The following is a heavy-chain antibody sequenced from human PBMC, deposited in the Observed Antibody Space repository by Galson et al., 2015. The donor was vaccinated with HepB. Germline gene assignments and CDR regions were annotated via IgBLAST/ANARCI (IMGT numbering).Heavy chain of an antibody. CDR2: IWYDGSNK. CDR3: ARDYYDSRGYQLYYYYMDV. D-gene: IGHD3-22*01. V-gene: IGHV3-33*01. J-gene: IGHJ6*03. CDR1: GFTFSSYG. Sequence: SLRLSCAASGFTFSSYGMHWVRQAPGKGLEWVAVIWYDGSNKYYADSVKGRFTISRDNSKNTLYLQMNSLRAEDTAVYYCARDYYDSRGYQLYYYYMDVWGKGTTVTVSS.